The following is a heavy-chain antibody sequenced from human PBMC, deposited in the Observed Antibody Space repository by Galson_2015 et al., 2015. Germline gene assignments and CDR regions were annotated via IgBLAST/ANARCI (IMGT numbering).Heavy chain of an antibody. D-gene: IGHD3-16*01. CDR1: GFTFSSYA. Sequence: SLRLSCAASGFTFSSYAMHWVRLAPGKGLEYVSAISSNGGSTYYADSVKGRFTISRDNSKNTLYLQMSSLRAEDTAVYYCVKDPGVLGSYYFDYWGQGTLVTVSS. V-gene: IGHV3-64D*08. CDR3: VKDPGVLGSYYFDY. J-gene: IGHJ4*02. CDR2: ISSNGGST.